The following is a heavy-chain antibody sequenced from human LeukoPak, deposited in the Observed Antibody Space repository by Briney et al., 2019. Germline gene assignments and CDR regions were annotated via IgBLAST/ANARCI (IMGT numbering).Heavy chain of an antibody. CDR3: ARGMTTGD. CDR1: GFTFSSFW. V-gene: IGHV3-7*05. J-gene: IGHJ4*02. Sequence: AGSLRLSCAASGFTFSSFWMNWVRQAPGKGLEWVANIKHDGSEKCYVDSVKGRFTISRDNAKSSLFLQMNSLRVEDTAVYYCARGMTTGDWGQGTRVTVSS. CDR2: IKHDGSEK. D-gene: IGHD4-17*01.